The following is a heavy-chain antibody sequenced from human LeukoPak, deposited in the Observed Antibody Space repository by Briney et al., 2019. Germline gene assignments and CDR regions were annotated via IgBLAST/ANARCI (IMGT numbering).Heavy chain of an antibody. CDR3: ARETVESLFLHPRPGGWFDP. CDR1: GYTFTSYG. D-gene: IGHD3-3*01. J-gene: IGHJ5*02. Sequence: ASVKVSCKASGYTFTSYGISWVRQAPGQAREWMGSISAYNGNTNYAQKLQGRVTMTTDTSTSTAYMELRSLRSDDTAVYYCARETVESLFLHPRPGGWFDPWGKGTLVTVSS. CDR2: ISAYNGNT. V-gene: IGHV1-18*01.